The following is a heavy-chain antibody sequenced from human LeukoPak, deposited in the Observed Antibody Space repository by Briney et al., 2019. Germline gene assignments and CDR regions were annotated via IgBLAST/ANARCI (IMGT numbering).Heavy chain of an antibody. D-gene: IGHD6-13*01. CDR3: ASVLAAAGVTLFDP. CDR2: IIPIFGTA. J-gene: IGHJ5*02. CDR1: GGTFSSYA. V-gene: IGHV1-69*13. Sequence: ASVKVSCKASGGTFSSYAISWVRQAPGQGLEWMGGIIPIFGTANYAQKFQGRVTITADESTSTAYMELSSLRSEDTAVYYCASVLAAAGVTLFDPWGQGTLVTVSS.